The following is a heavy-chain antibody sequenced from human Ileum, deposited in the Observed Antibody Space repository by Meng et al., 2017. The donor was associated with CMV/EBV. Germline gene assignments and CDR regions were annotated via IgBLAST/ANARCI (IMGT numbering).Heavy chain of an antibody. CDR3: TKGGFDS. V-gene: IGHV3-30*02. J-gene: IGHJ4*02. CDR2: IRHDGSED. D-gene: IGHD2-15*01. Sequence: VESGGGVVQPVGSLRLSCVTSGFPFNIYVMHWVRQAPGKGLDWVTCIRHDGSEDFYVDSVKGRFTISRDNSKNTLYLQMNSLRVDDSALYYCTKGGFDSWGQGTLVTVSS. CDR1: GFPFNIYV.